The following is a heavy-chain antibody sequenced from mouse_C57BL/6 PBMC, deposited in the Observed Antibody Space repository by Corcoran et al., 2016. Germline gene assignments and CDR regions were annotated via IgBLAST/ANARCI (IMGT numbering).Heavy chain of an antibody. V-gene: IGHV3-6*01. CDR3: ARDQVLYSNLAWFAY. D-gene: IGHD2-5*01. J-gene: IGHJ3*01. CDR1: GYSITSGYY. CDR2: ISYDGSN. Sequence: DVQLQESGPGLVKPSQSLSLTCSVTGYSITSGYYWNWIRQFPGNKLEWMGYISYDGSNNYNPSLKNRISITRDTSKNQFFLKLNSVTTEDTATYYCARDQVLYSNLAWFAYWGQGTLVTVSA.